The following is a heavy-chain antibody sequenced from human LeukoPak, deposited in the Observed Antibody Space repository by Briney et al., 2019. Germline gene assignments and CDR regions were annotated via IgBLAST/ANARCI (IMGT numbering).Heavy chain of an antibody. CDR1: GGSISSSSYY. D-gene: IGHD6-13*01. J-gene: IGHJ4*02. Sequence: SETLSLTCTVSGGSISSSSYYWGWIRQPPGKGLEWIGSIYYSGSTYYNPSLKSRVTISVDTSKNQFSLRLSSVTAADTAVYYCARHFSGSSWRIDYWGQGTLVTVSS. CDR2: IYYSGST. V-gene: IGHV4-39*01. CDR3: ARHFSGSSWRIDY.